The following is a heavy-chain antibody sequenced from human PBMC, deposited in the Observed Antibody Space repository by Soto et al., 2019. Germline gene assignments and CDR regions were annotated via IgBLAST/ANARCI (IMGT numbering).Heavy chain of an antibody. CDR3: AKPLRSPRYYDSSQDAFDI. CDR2: ISGSGGST. CDR1: GFTFSSYA. J-gene: IGHJ3*02. D-gene: IGHD3-22*01. Sequence: GGSLRLSCAASGFTFSSYAMSWVRQAPGKGLEWVSAISGSGGSTYYADSVKGRFTISRDNSKNTLYLQMNSLRAEDTAVYYCAKPLRSPRYYDSSQDAFDIWGQGXMVTVSS. V-gene: IGHV3-23*01.